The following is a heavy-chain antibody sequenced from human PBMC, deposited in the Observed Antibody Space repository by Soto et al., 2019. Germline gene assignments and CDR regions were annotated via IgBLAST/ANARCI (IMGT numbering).Heavy chain of an antibody. CDR1: GGSFSGYY. J-gene: IGHJ4*02. D-gene: IGHD6-19*01. Sequence: QVQLQQWGAGLLKPSETLSLTCAVYGGSFSGYYWSWIRQPPGKGLEWIGEINHSGSTNYNPSLKSRVTISVDTSKNQFSLKLSSVTAADTAVYYCARVPRFIAVAGIPFDYWGQGTLVTVSS. CDR2: INHSGST. CDR3: ARVPRFIAVAGIPFDY. V-gene: IGHV4-34*01.